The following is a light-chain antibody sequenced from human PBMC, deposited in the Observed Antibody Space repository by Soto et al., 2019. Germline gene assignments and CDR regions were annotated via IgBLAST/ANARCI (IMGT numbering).Light chain of an antibody. CDR3: QQYKNWLQIFT. V-gene: IGKV3-15*01. CDR1: QSVSSN. J-gene: IGKJ3*01. CDR2: GVS. Sequence: EIVMTQSPATLSVSPGERATLSCRASQSVSSNLAWYQQKPGQAPRLLIFGVSTRATGSPARFSGSGSGTEFTLTISSLQSEDFAVYYCQQYKNWLQIFTFGPGKKVDIK.